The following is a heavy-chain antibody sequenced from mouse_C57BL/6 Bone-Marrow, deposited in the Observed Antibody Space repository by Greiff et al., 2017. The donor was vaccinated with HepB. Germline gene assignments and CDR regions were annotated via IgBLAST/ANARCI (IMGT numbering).Heavy chain of an antibody. V-gene: IGHV5-17*01. CDR2: ISSGSSTI. D-gene: IGHD1-1*01. Sequence: EVQVVESGGGLVKPGGSLKLSCAASGFTFSDYGMHWVRQAPEKGLEWVAYISSGSSTIYYADTVKGRFTISRDNAKNTLFLQMTSLRSEDTAMYYCARLRYYGSSYGFDYWGQGTTLTVSS. J-gene: IGHJ2*01. CDR1: GFTFSDYG. CDR3: ARLRYYGSSYGFDY.